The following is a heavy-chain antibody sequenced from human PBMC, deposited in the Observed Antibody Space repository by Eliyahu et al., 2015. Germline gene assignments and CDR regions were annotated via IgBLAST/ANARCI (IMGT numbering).Heavy chain of an antibody. CDR1: GGXFTNHI. Sequence: QVQLVQSGAEVKKSGSSVKVSCEASGGXFTNHIFNWVRQAPGQGLPWMGGIIPLLNLTTYAQNFQGRVTITADISASAVSLQLSRLTSDDTALYYCAGMEKNGYSEEAFDLWGQGTMVTVSS. V-gene: IGHV1-69*02. D-gene: IGHD2-2*03. CDR2: IIPLLNLT. CDR3: AGMEKNGYSEEAFDL. J-gene: IGHJ3*01.